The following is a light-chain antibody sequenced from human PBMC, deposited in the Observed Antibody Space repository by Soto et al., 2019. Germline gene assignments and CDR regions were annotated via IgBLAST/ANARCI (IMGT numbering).Light chain of an antibody. CDR1: QSVSSY. CDR3: QSGVT. V-gene: IGKV3-11*01. CDR2: DAS. Sequence: EIVLTQSPATLSLSPGERATLSCRASQSVSSYLAWYQQKPGQAPRLLIYDASNRATGIPARFSGSGSGTDFPLTISSLEPEDFAVYYCQSGVTFGQGTRLEIK. J-gene: IGKJ5*01.